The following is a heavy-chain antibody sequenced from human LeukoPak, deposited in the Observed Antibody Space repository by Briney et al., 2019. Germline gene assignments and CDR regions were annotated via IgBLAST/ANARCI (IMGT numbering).Heavy chain of an antibody. CDR2: IKQDGSEK. CDR3: ARDRVPSSCYYVHDWYFDL. D-gene: IGHD3-22*01. CDR1: GFTFSSYW. V-gene: IGHV3-7*01. Sequence: GGSLRLSCAASGFTFSSYWMSWVRQAPGKGLEWVANIKQDGSEKYYVDSVKGRFTISRDNAKNSLYLQMNSLRAEDTAVYYCARDRVPSSCYYVHDWYFDLWGRGTLVTVSS. J-gene: IGHJ2*01.